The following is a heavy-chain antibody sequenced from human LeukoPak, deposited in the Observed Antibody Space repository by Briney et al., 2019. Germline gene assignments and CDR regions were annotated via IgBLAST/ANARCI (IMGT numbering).Heavy chain of an antibody. J-gene: IGHJ4*02. CDR1: EFTFSSYA. D-gene: IGHD5-18*01. Sequence: GGSLRLSCAASEFTFSSYAMTWVRQAPGKGLEWVSSVSVSGANAAYADSVKGRITISRDNSKNTLYLPIKQLRPGGPALYFFAKGGIQLRYYLDYWGQGTLVTVSS. CDR3: AKGGIQLRYYLDY. V-gene: IGHV3-23*01. CDR2: VSVSGANA.